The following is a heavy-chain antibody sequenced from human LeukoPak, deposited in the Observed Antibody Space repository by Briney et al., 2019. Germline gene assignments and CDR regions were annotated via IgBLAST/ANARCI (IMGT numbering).Heavy chain of an antibody. V-gene: IGHV1-2*02. CDR2: INPDSGGT. CDR1: GYTFTRYY. Sequence: ASVKVSCKASGYTFTRYYMHWVRQAPGQGLEWMGCINPDSGGTNYAQKFQGRVTMTRDTSISTAYMELSRLRSDDTAVYYCARDYVGVVAATRYYYGMDVWGQGITVTVSS. J-gene: IGHJ6*02. CDR3: ARDYVGVVAATRYYYGMDV. D-gene: IGHD2-15*01.